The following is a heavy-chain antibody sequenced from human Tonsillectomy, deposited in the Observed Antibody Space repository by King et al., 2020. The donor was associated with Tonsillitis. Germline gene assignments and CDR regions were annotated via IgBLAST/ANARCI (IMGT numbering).Heavy chain of an antibody. Sequence: VQLVESGAEVKKPGASVKFSCKASAYTFISYYIHWVRQAPGQGLEWMGIINPSGVSTTYAQKFQGRVTMTRDTSTNTVYMELSSLRSEDTAVYYCARDQAHYYDSSDYSIDAFDVWGQGTMVTVSS. V-gene: IGHV1-46*01. J-gene: IGHJ3*01. D-gene: IGHD3-22*01. CDR3: ARDQAHYYDSSDYSIDAFDV. CDR1: AYTFISYY. CDR2: INPSGVST.